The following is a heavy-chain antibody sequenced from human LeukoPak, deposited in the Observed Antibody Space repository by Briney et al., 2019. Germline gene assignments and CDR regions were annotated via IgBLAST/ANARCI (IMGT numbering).Heavy chain of an antibody. D-gene: IGHD3-16*01. CDR2: IRAGGDDT. CDR3: VLDARLGESLR. Sequence: PGGSLRVSCAASGFGFSSYAMSWVRQAPGKGLEWVSYIRAGGDDTYYADSVRGRLTTSRDNSKNTLYLEMNSPRAEDTAIYYCVLDARLGESLRWGQGTLVTVSS. J-gene: IGHJ4*02. CDR1: GFGFSSYA. V-gene: IGHV3-23*01.